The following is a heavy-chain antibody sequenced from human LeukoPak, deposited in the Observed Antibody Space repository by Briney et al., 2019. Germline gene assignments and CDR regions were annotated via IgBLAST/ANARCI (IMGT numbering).Heavy chain of an antibody. CDR3: ARGPLIAAAGTW. J-gene: IGHJ4*02. CDR1: GFTFGSSW. Sequence: GGSLRLSCAASGFTFGSSWMIWVRQAPGEGLEWVANINHRGSDQRYVDSVKGRFTISRDNAKNSLFLQMNSLRAEDTAVYYCARGPLIAAAGTWWGQGTLVTVSS. D-gene: IGHD6-13*01. V-gene: IGHV3-7*03. CDR2: INHRGSDQ.